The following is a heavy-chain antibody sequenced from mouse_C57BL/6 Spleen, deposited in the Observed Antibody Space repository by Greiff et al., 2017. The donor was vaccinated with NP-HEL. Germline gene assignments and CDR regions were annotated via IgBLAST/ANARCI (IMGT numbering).Heavy chain of an antibody. CDR2: IDPETGGT. V-gene: IGHV1-15*01. CDR1: GYTFTDYE. J-gene: IGHJ3*01. Sequence: QVHVKQSGAELVRPGASVTLSCKASGYTFTDYEMHWVKQTPVHGLEWIGAIDPETGGTAYNQKFKGKAILTADKSSSTAYMELRSLTSEDSAVYYCTREGIYDYDRAWFAYWGQGTLVTVSA. D-gene: IGHD2-4*01. CDR3: TREGIYDYDRAWFAY.